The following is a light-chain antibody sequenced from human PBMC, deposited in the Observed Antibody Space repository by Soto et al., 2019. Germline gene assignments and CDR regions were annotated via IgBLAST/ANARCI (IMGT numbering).Light chain of an antibody. V-gene: IGKV1-39*01. J-gene: IGKJ2*01. CDR2: TAS. CDR3: QQSSSTPHT. Sequence: DIQMTQSPSSLSASVGDRVTIACRAGQSISNSLNWYQQKPGKAPKLLIYTASTLQSGVPSRFSGSGSGTDFTLTISSLQPEDFATYYCQQSSSTPHTFGQGTKLEIK. CDR1: QSISNS.